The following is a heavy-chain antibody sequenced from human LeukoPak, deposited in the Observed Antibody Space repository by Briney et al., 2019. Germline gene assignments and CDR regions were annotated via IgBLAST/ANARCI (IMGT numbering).Heavy chain of an antibody. J-gene: IGHJ4*02. CDR1: GDSISSSY. D-gene: IGHD7-27*01. CDR2: IYYSGST. V-gene: IGHV4-31*03. Sequence: SETLSLTCTVSGDSISSSYWSWIRQHPGKGLEWIGYIYYSGSTYYNPSLESRLTMSVDTSKNQFSLHLTSVTAADTAVYYCARDWGTYFDYWGQGTLVTVSS. CDR3: ARDWGTYFDY.